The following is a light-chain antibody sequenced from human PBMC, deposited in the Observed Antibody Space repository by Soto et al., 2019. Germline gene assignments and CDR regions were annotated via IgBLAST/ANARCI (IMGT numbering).Light chain of an antibody. Sequence: QSALTQPASVSGSPGQSITISCTGTSSDIGGYNHVSWYQQHPGKAPKLMIYEVSNRPSGVSIRFSGSKSGNTASLTISGLQTEDEADYYCSSYTSSSTYVFGTGTKVTVL. J-gene: IGLJ1*01. CDR1: SSDIGGYNH. CDR3: SSYTSSSTYV. V-gene: IGLV2-14*01. CDR2: EVS.